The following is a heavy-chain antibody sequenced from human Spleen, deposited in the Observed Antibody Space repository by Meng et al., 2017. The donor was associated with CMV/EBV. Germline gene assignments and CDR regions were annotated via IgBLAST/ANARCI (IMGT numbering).Heavy chain of an antibody. CDR2: IYWDDDK. J-gene: IGHJ4*02. V-gene: IGHV2-5*02. CDR1: GFSLSTSGVG. D-gene: IGHD6-13*01. CDR3: AHVIEAAGNYYFDY. Sequence: QITLKESGXTLVKXXXTLALTCXFSGFSLSTSGVGVRRLRPPPGKALEWLALIYWDDDKRYSPSLKSRLTITKDTSKTQVVLTMTIMDPVATAKYYCAHVIEAAGNYYFDYWGQGTLVTVAS.